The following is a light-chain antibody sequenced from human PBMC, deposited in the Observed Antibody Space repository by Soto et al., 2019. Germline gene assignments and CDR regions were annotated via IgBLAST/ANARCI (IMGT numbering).Light chain of an antibody. CDR2: EVS. CDR3: SSYSGSSPLYV. CDR1: SSDIGAYNY. J-gene: IGLJ1*01. Sequence: QSVLTQPASVSGSPGQSITISCTGTSSDIGAYNYVSWYQLHPGKAPKLMIYEVSYRTSGLSNRFSGSKSGNTASLTISGLQAEDEADYFCSSYSGSSPLYVFGTGTQLTVL. V-gene: IGLV2-14*01.